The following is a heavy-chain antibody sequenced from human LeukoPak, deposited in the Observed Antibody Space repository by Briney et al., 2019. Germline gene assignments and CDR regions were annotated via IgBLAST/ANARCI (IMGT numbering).Heavy chain of an antibody. V-gene: IGHV4-34*01. Sequence: PSETLSLTCAVYGGSFSGYYWSWIRQPPGKGLEWIGEINHSGSTNYNPSLKSRVTISVDTSKNQFSLKLSSVTAADTAVYYCARRPYYCGSGSSQWGQGTLVTVSS. CDR2: INHSGST. J-gene: IGHJ4*02. CDR1: GGSFSGYY. CDR3: ARRPYYCGSGSSQ. D-gene: IGHD3-10*01.